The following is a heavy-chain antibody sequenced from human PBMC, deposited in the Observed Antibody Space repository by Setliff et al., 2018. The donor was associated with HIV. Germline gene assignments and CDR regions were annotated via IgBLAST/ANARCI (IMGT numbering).Heavy chain of an antibody. CDR3: ARSRGFTYGRLDY. CDR2: IYTSGST. J-gene: IGHJ4*02. CDR1: GGSISSGSYY. V-gene: IGHV4-61*09. Sequence: PSETLSLTCTVSGGSISSGSYYRSWIRQPAGKGLEWIGHIYTSGSTKYNPSLKSRVTISVDTSKNQFSLKVSSATAADTAVYYCARSRGFTYGRLDYWGQGTLVTVSS. D-gene: IGHD5-18*01.